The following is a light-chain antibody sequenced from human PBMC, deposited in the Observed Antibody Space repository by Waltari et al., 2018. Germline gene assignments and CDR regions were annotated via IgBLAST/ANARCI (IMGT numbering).Light chain of an antibody. CDR2: DTY. Sequence: EIVLTQSPGTLSLSPGEPATLPCRASQSVGRSLVWYQQKPGQAPRLLIYDTYKRATGIPDRFSGSGSGTDFSLTISRLEPEDFAVYYCQKYDRLPATFGQGTMVEIK. V-gene: IGKV3-20*01. J-gene: IGKJ1*01. CDR1: QSVGRS. CDR3: QKYDRLPAT.